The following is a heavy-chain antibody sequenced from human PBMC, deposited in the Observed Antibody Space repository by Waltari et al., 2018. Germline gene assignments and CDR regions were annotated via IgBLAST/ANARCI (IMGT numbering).Heavy chain of an antibody. V-gene: IGHV1-69*01. J-gene: IGHJ4*02. CDR2: IIPICGTA. CDR1: GGTFSSYA. CDR3: ARRPYGGNSFYFDY. D-gene: IGHD4-17*01. Sequence: QVQLVQSGAEVKKPGSSVKVSCKASGGTFSSYAISWVRQAPGQGLEWMGGIIPICGTANYAQKFQGRVTITADESTSTADMELSSLRSEDTAVYYCARRPYGGNSFYFDYWGQGTLVTVSS.